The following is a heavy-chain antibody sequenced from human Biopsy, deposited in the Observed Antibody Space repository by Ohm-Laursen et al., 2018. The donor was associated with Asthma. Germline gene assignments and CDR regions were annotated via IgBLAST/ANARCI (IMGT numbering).Heavy chain of an antibody. CDR2: ISYDGSKK. V-gene: IGHV3-30*03. D-gene: IGHD4-17*01. CDR1: GVSLSSFG. Sequence: SLRLSCAASGVSLSSFGMNWVRQAPGKGLEWVAVISYDGSKKEYGDSVKGRFTISRDNSKDTVYLQMNSLRAEDTAVYYCARKARHGDYDFDYWGLGTLVTVSS. CDR3: ARKARHGDYDFDY. J-gene: IGHJ4*02.